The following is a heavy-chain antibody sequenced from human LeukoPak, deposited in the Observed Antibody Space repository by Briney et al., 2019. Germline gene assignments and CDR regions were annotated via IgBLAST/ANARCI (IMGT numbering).Heavy chain of an antibody. D-gene: IGHD2-21*01. CDR3: ARRDYRDSYFFYY. CDR2: IYPGESDT. CDR1: GSTFAIYW. V-gene: IGHV5-51*01. Sequence: GGSLEISCKGSGSTFAIYWIGGGRRLPGKGLGGMGIIYPGESDTRYNPAWQGQVTISADKSNSTSYLQWSSLQASDTAIYYCARRDYRDSYFFYYWGHGTLVTVSS. J-gene: IGHJ4*01.